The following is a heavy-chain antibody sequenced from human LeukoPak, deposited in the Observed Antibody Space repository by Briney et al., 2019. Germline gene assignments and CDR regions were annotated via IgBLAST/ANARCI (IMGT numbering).Heavy chain of an antibody. CDR1: GGSISSYY. D-gene: IGHD3-22*01. J-gene: IGHJ4*02. CDR2: IYYSGST. V-gene: IGHV4-59*01. Sequence: SETLSLTCTVSGGSISSYYCSWIRQPPGKGLEWIGYIYYSGSTNYNPSLKSRVTISVDTSKNQFSLKLSSVTAADTAVYYCARGERTTYYYDSSGYYPFDYWGQGTLVTVSS. CDR3: ARGERTTYYYDSSGYYPFDY.